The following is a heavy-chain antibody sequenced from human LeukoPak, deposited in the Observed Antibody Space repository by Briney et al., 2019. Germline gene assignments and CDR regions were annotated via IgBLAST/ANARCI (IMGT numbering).Heavy chain of an antibody. Sequence: GGSLRLSCAASGFTFRNYAMHWVRQAPGKGLEYVSGIGKNGGTTSYANSVKGRFTISGDTSKNTLYLQMGSLRAEDMAIYYCARDSTVFDAFDIWGQGTMVTVS. J-gene: IGHJ3*02. V-gene: IGHV3-64*01. CDR3: ARDSTVFDAFDI. D-gene: IGHD4-17*01. CDR2: IGKNGGTT. CDR1: GFTFRNYA.